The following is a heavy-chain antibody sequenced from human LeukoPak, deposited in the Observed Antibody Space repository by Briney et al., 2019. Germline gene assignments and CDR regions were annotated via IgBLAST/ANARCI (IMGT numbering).Heavy chain of an antibody. D-gene: IGHD1-26*01. CDR2: ISGSGGST. V-gene: IGHV3-23*01. J-gene: IGHJ4*02. CDR1: GFTFSSYA. Sequence: GGSLRLSCAASGFTFSSYAMSWVRQAPGKGLEWVSAISGSGGSTYYADSVKGRFTISRDNSKNALYLQMNSLRAEDTAVYYCAKGPRWEPHRNYFDYWGQGTLVTVSS. CDR3: AKGPRWEPHRNYFDY.